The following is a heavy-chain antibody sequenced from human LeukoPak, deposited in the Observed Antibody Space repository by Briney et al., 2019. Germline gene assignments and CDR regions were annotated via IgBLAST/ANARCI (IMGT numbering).Heavy chain of an antibody. J-gene: IGHJ6*03. CDR1: GGSISSYY. CDR2: IYTSGST. CDR3: ARGTADLVGSSGWYLDYYYYMDV. Sequence: SETLSLTCTVSGGSISSYYWSWIRQPAGKGLEWIGRIYTSGSTNYNPSLKSRVTMSVDTSKNQFSLKLSSVTAADTAVYYCARGTADLVGSSGWYLDYYYYMDVWGKGTTVTVSS. V-gene: IGHV4-4*07. D-gene: IGHD6-19*01.